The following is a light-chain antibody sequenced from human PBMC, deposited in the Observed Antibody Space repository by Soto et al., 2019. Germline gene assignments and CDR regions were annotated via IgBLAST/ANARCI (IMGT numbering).Light chain of an antibody. J-gene: IGKJ5*01. V-gene: IGKV1-39*01. Sequence: DVHMTQSPSSLSASVGDRFTITCRASQSISSYLNWYQQKPGKAPKLLIYAASSLQSGVPSRFSGSGSGTDFTLTIGGLQPEDFETYYCQQAYSFPVTFGQGTRLEIK. CDR2: AAS. CDR1: QSISSY. CDR3: QQAYSFPVT.